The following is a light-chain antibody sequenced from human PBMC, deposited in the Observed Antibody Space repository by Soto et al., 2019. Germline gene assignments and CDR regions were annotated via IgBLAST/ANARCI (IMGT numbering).Light chain of an antibody. Sequence: QSALTQPASVSGSPGQSITISCTGTSSDVGAYNYFFWYQQQPAKAPKLMIYEVSCRPSGVSDRFSGSRSGNTASLTIAGLQAEDESDYYCSSYASSTTLVFGGGTKLTVL. CDR1: SSDVGAYNY. V-gene: IGLV2-14*01. CDR3: SSYASSTTLV. CDR2: EVS. J-gene: IGLJ3*02.